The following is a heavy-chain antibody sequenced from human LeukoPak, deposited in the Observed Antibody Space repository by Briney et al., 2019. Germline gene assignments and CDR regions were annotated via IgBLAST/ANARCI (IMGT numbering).Heavy chain of an antibody. Sequence: GGSLRLSCAASGFTVSSNYMSWVRQAPGRGVEWVSVIYSCGSTYYADSVKGRFTISGDNCKNTLYLQMNSLRAEDTAVYYCARVRDDILTGYPPPDFDYWGQGTLVTVSS. D-gene: IGHD3-9*01. J-gene: IGHJ4*02. CDR3: ARVRDDILTGYPPPDFDY. V-gene: IGHV3-53*01. CDR2: IYSCGST. CDR1: GFTVSSNY.